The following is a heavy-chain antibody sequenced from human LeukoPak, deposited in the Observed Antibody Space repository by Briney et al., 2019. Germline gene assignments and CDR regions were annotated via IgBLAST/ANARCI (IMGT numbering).Heavy chain of an antibody. D-gene: IGHD3-3*01. V-gene: IGHV4-39*01. CDR1: GGSISSSSYY. CDR3: ARSLGDFWSGSPNFDY. Sequence: SETLSLTCTVSGGSISSSSYYWGWIRQPPGKGLEWIGSIYYSGSTYYNPSLKSRVTISVDTSKNQFSLKLSSVTAADTAVYYCARSLGDFWSGSPNFDYWGQGTLVTVSS. CDR2: IYYSGST. J-gene: IGHJ4*02.